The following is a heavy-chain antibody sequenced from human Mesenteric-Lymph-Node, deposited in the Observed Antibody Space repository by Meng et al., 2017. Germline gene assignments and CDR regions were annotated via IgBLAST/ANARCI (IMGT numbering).Heavy chain of an antibody. CDR2: INSDGSST. J-gene: IGHJ4*02. Sequence: GESLKISCAASGFTFSNYWMHWVRQVPGKGLVWVSRINSDGSSTNYADFVKGRFTISRDNAKNTLYLQMNILRVEDTAVYYCARVMKSGSYGGVADYWGQGTLVTVSS. V-gene: IGHV3-74*01. CDR3: ARVMKSGSYGGVADY. D-gene: IGHD1-26*01. CDR1: GFTFSNYW.